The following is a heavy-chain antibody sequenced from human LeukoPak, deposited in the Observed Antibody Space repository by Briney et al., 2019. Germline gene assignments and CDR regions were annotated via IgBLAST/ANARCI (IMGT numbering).Heavy chain of an antibody. D-gene: IGHD3-16*01. V-gene: IGHV3-74*01. CDR2: ISTDGSSA. CDR1: GFTFSSYW. CDR3: ARVNVCPRCHFDY. Sequence: GGSLRLSCAASGFTFSSYWMHWVRQAPGKGLFWFSRISTDGSSAIYADSVKGRFTISRDNAKNTLYLQMNSLRAEDTAVYYCARVNVCPRCHFDYWGQGTLVTVSS. J-gene: IGHJ4*02.